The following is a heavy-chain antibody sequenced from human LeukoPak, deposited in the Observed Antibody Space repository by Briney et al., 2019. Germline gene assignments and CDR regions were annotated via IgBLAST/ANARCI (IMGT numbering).Heavy chain of an antibody. V-gene: IGHV3-11*01. J-gene: IGHJ5*02. CDR1: GFTFSDYY. Sequence: PGGSLRLSCAASGFTFSDYYMSWIRQAPGKGLEWVSYISSSGSTIYYADSVKGRFTISRDNAKNSLYLQMNSLRAEDTAVCYYSRVGPRAPMVRGVISVSLGQGTLVTVSS. D-gene: IGHD3-10*01. CDR3: SRVGPRAPMVRGVISVS. CDR2: ISSSGSTI.